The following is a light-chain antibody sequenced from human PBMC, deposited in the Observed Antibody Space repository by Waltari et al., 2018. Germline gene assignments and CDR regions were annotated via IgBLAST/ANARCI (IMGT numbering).Light chain of an antibody. CDR1: SRDVGGYPY. CDR3: CSFAGSYTFV. CDR2: DVS. J-gene: IGLJ1*01. Sequence: QSALTQPRSVSGSPGQSVTISCTGTSRDVGGYPYVSWFQQHPGKVPKLLIYDVSERPSDVPDRFSGSKSANTASLTISGLQPDDEADYYCCSFAGSYTFVFGPGTSVTVL. V-gene: IGLV2-11*01.